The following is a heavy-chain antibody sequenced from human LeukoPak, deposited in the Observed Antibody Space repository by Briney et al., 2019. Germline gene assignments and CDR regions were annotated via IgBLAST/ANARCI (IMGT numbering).Heavy chain of an antibody. CDR3: ARPARGYYGSGSYVDY. CDR1: GYSFTNYW. Sequence: GESLKISCKGSGYSFTNYWIGWVRQMRGKGLEGMGIIYPGDSDTRYYPSFQGQVTISADKSISTAYLQWSSLKASDTAIYYCARPARGYYGSGSYVDYWGQGTLVTVSS. D-gene: IGHD3-10*01. J-gene: IGHJ4*02. CDR2: IYPGDSDT. V-gene: IGHV5-51*01.